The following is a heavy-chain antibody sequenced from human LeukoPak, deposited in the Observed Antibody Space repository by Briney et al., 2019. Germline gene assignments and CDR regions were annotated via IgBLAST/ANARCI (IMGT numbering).Heavy chain of an antibody. CDR2: ISSSSSYI. V-gene: IGHV3-21*01. D-gene: IGHD5-12*01. J-gene: IGHJ5*02. Sequence: GGSLRLSCAASGFAFSSYSTNGVRQAPGKGLEWVSSISSSSSYIYYADSVKGRFTISRDNAKNSLYLQMNSLRAEGTAVYYCARGATGYGSWLYRWGQGTLVTVSS. CDR3: ARGATGYGSWLYR. CDR1: GFAFSSYS.